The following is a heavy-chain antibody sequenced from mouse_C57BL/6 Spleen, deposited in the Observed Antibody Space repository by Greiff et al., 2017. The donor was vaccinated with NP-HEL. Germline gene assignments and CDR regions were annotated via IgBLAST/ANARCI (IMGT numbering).Heavy chain of an antibody. D-gene: IGHD1-1*01. Sequence: VQLQQSGAELVRPGASVKLSCTASGFNITDYYMHWVKQRPEQGLEWIGRIDPEAGDPEYAPKFQGKATMTADTSSNTAYLQLSSLTSDDTAVYYCTTRTTVVDYFDYWGQGTTLTVSS. J-gene: IGHJ2*01. V-gene: IGHV14-1*01. CDR2: IDPEAGDP. CDR1: GFNITDYY. CDR3: TTRTTVVDYFDY.